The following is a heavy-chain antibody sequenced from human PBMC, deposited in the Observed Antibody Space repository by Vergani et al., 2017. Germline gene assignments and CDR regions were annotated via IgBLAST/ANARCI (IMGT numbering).Heavy chain of an antibody. CDR2: IYSGGST. CDR1: GFTVSSNY. V-gene: IGHV3-66*02. CDR3: ARVKGDYYYGMDV. Sequence: EVQLVESGGGLVQPGGSLRLSCAASGFTVSSNYMSWVRQAPGKGLEWVSVIYSGGSTYYAESVKGRFTISRDNSKNKLYLQMNSLRAEDTAVYYCARVKGDYYYGMDVWGQGTTVTVSS. J-gene: IGHJ6*02.